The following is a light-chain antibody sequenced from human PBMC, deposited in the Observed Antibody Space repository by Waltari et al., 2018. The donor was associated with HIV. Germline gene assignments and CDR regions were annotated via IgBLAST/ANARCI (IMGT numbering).Light chain of an antibody. CDR1: SSDVGSYNL. J-gene: IGLJ3*02. Sequence: QSALTQPASVSGSPGQSITISCTGSSSDVGSYNLVSWYQQHPGKAPKLMIYEGINRPSGVSNRFSGPKAGNTAALTISGLQAEDEADYYCCSYAGSSNWVFGGGTKLTVL. V-gene: IGLV2-23*01. CDR2: EGI. CDR3: CSYAGSSNWV.